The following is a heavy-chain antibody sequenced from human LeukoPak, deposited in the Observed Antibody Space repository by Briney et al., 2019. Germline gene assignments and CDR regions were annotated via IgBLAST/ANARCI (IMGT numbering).Heavy chain of an antibody. D-gene: IGHD6-6*01. V-gene: IGHV1-46*01. Sequence: ASVKVSCKASGYTFTSYYMHWVRQAPGQGLEWMGIINPSGGSTSYAQKFQGRVTMTRDMSTSTVYMELSSLRSEDTAVYYCARGRTGSSGIDAFDIWGQGTMVTVPS. CDR2: INPSGGST. CDR1: GYTFTSYY. CDR3: ARGRTGSSGIDAFDI. J-gene: IGHJ3*02.